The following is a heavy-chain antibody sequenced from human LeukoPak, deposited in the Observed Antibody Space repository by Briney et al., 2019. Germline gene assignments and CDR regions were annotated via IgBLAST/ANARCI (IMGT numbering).Heavy chain of an antibody. D-gene: IGHD5-12*01. CDR3: ARDRDWLRDFDY. CDR1: GFSFKDYA. CDR2: TSYDESTK. Sequence: GGSLRLSCAASGFSFKDYAMHWVRQSPGKGLEWAAVTSYDESTKYYVDSVRGRFTISRDNSKNTLFLQMNSLRDEDTAFYYCARDRDWLRDFDYWGQGTLVIVSS. J-gene: IGHJ4*02. V-gene: IGHV3-30*04.